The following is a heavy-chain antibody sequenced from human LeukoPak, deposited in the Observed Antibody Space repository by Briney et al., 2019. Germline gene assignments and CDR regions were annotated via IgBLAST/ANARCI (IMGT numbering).Heavy chain of an antibody. Sequence: SETLSLTCTVSGGSISSYYWSWIRKPPGKGLEWIGYIYYSGSTNYNPSLKSRVTISVDTSKNQFSLKLSSVTAADTAVYYCARVPYYYGSGSYGPYYMDVWGKGTTVTVSS. CDR3: ARVPYYYGSGSYGPYYMDV. V-gene: IGHV4-59*01. CDR1: GGSISSYY. CDR2: IYYSGST. J-gene: IGHJ6*03. D-gene: IGHD3-10*01.